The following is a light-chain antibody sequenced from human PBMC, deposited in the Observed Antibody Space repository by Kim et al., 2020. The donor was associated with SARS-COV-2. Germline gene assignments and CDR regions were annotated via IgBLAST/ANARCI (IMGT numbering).Light chain of an antibody. Sequence: SVSPGERATLSCRASQSVSSNLAWYQQKPGQAPRLLIYGASTRATGIPARFSGSGSGTEFTLTISSLQSEDFAVYYCQQYNNPLTFDGGTKVDIK. V-gene: IGKV3-15*01. J-gene: IGKJ4*01. CDR2: GAS. CDR3: QQYNNPLT. CDR1: QSVSSN.